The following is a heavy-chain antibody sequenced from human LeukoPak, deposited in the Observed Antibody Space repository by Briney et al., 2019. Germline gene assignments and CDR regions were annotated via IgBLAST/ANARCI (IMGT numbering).Heavy chain of an antibody. D-gene: IGHD2-2*02. CDR1: GDSISSYY. Sequence: PSETLSLTCTVSGDSISSYYWSWIRQPPGKGLEWIGHIYYSGSTNYNPSLKSRVTISVDTSKNQFSLKLSSVTAADTAVYYCARQYCSTTRCYSGFDMWGQGTMVTVSS. CDR2: IYYSGST. V-gene: IGHV4-59*01. CDR3: ARQYCSTTRCYSGFDM. J-gene: IGHJ3*02.